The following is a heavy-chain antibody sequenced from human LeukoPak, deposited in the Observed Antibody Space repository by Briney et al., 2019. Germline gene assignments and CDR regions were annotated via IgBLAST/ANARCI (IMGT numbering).Heavy chain of an antibody. Sequence: GGSLRLSCAASGFTVSSNYMSWVRQAPGKGLEWVSVIYSGVSTYYADSVKGRFTISRDNSKNTLYLQMNSLRAEDTAVYYCARGPNLGKASGWFDYYYYYGMDVWGQGTTVTVSS. D-gene: IGHD6-19*01. V-gene: IGHV3-53*01. CDR1: GFTVSSNY. CDR3: ARGPNLGKASGWFDYYYYYGMDV. CDR2: IYSGVST. J-gene: IGHJ6*02.